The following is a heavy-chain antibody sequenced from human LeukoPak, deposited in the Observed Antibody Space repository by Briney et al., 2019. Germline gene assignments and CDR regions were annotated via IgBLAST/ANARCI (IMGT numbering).Heavy chain of an antibody. CDR3: ARESSLLWYYYYYMDV. V-gene: IGHV3-66*01. Sequence: GGSLRLSCAASGFTVSSNYMSWVRQAPGKGLEWVSVLYSGGSTYYADSVKGRFTISRDNSKNTLYLQMNNLRAEDTAVYYCARESSLLWYYYYYMDVWGKGTTVTVSS. J-gene: IGHJ6*03. D-gene: IGHD3-10*01. CDR2: LYSGGST. CDR1: GFTVSSNY.